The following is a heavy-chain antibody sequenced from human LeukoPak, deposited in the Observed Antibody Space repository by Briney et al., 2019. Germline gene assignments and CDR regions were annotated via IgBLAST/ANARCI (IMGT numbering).Heavy chain of an antibody. D-gene: IGHD6-13*01. CDR2: ISGSGGST. V-gene: IGHV3-23*01. J-gene: IGHJ4*02. Sequence: GGSLRLSCAASGFTFSDYYMSWIRQAPGKGLEWVSAISGSGGSTYYADSVKGRFTISRDNSKNTLYLQMNSLRAEDTAVYYCAKESWVGAAGRLGYWGQGTLVTVSS. CDR3: AKESWVGAAGRLGY. CDR1: GFTFSDYY.